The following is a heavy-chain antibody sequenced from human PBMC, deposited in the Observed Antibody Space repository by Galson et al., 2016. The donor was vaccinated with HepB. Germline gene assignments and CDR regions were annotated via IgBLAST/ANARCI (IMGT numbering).Heavy chain of an antibody. CDR1: GGPISDTAYW. V-gene: IGHV4-39*01. D-gene: IGHD1-26*01. Sequence: ETLSLTCTVSGGPISDTAYWWGWIRQPPGQGLEWNGSIFYTGTTYYKPSLKSRVNISVDTSKNQFSLKLNSVTAADTAVYYCARQVGRGSWAFDIWGQGTMVTVSS. CDR3: ARQVGRGSWAFDI. J-gene: IGHJ3*02. CDR2: IFYTGTT.